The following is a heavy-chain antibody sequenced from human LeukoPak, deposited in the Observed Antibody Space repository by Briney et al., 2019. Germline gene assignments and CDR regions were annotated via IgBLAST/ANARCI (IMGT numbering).Heavy chain of an antibody. CDR3: ARDLYNWNDEGYFDY. D-gene: IGHD1-1*01. Sequence: KSSETLSLTCTVSGGSISSGSYYWSWIRQPAGKGLEWIGRIYTSGSTNYNPSLKSRVTISVDTSKNQFSLKLSSVTAADTAVYYCARDLYNWNDEGYFDYWGQGTLVTVSS. CDR1: GGSISSGSYY. CDR2: IYTSGST. J-gene: IGHJ4*02. V-gene: IGHV4-61*02.